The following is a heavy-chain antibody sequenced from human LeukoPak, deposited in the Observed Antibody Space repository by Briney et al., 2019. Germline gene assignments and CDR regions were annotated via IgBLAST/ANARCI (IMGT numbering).Heavy chain of an antibody. D-gene: IGHD6-13*01. CDR1: GGSISSGGYY. J-gene: IGHJ4*02. V-gene: IGHV4-31*03. Sequence: PLETLSLTCTVSGGSISSGGYYWSWIRQHPGKGLEWIVYIYYSGSTYYNPSHKSRVTISVDTSKNQFSLKLSSVTAAATAVYYCAGDRPGGSSLDYWGQGTLVTVSS. CDR3: AGDRPGGSSLDY. CDR2: IYYSGST.